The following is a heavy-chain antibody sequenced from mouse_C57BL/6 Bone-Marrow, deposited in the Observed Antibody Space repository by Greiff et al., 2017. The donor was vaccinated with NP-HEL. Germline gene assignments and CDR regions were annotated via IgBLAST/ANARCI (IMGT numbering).Heavy chain of an antibody. D-gene: IGHD1-1*01. J-gene: IGHJ4*01. Sequence: VQLQQSGAELVRPGASVTLSCKASGYTFTDYEMHWVKQTPVHGLEWIGAIDAETGGTAYNQKFKGKAILTADKSSSTAYMELRSLTSEDSAVYYCTRGVLLRIYYAMDYWGQGTSVTVS. CDR2: IDAETGGT. CDR1: GYTFTDYE. V-gene: IGHV1-15*01. CDR3: TRGVLLRIYYAMDY.